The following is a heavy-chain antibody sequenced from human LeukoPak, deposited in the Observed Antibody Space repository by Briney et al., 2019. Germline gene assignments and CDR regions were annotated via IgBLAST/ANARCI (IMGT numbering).Heavy chain of an antibody. V-gene: IGHV5-51*01. CDR2: IYPSDSDT. CDR3: ARTGYHYGSGSHFAFDD. J-gene: IGHJ3*01. Sequence: GESLEISCEASGYSFTTYWIGWVRQLPGKGLEWMGIIYPSDSDTRYSPSFQGQAAISSDRSITTVYLQWSNLRASDTAMYYCARTGYHYGSGSHFAFDDWAQGTMVTVSS. D-gene: IGHD3-10*01. CDR1: GYSFTTYW.